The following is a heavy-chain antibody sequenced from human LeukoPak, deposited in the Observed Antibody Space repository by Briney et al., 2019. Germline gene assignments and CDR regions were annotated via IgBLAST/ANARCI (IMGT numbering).Heavy chain of an antibody. CDR2: ISASSGTI. J-gene: IGHJ5*02. Sequence: PGGTLRLSCAASRFTFSSYNMNWVRQAPGKGLEWISHISASSGTIYYADSVKGRFTISRDNSKNTLYLQMNSLRAEDTAVYYCARDRRRSIVGAGWFDPWGQGTLVTVSS. V-gene: IGHV3-48*01. CDR1: RFTFSSYN. D-gene: IGHD1-26*01. CDR3: ARDRRRSIVGAGWFDP.